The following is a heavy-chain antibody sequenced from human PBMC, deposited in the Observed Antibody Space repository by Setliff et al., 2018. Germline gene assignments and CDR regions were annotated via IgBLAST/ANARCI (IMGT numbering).Heavy chain of an antibody. CDR3: ARHRGVVAASDYMDV. V-gene: IGHV4-39*01. CDR1: GGSISGTYYY. D-gene: IGHD2-15*01. CDR2: IYYSGST. Sequence: SETLSLTCTVSGGSISGTYYYWGWIRQPPGKGLEWIGNIYYSGSTYYNPSLKSRVTISVDTSKDQFSLNLSSLTAADTAVYYCARHRGVVAASDYMDVWGKGTTVTVSS. J-gene: IGHJ6*03.